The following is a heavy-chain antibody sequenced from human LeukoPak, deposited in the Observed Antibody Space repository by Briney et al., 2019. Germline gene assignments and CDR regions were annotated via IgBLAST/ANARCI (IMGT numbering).Heavy chain of an antibody. Sequence: EASVKVSCKASGGTFSSYAISWVRQAPGQGLEWMGGIIPIFGTANYAQKFQGRVTITADKSTSTAYMELSSLRSEDTAVYYCARWRTRTFDTMVVAWDQGTLVTVSS. J-gene: IGHJ5*02. CDR2: IIPIFGTA. CDR3: ARWRTRTFDTMVVA. D-gene: IGHD3-22*01. CDR1: GGTFSSYA. V-gene: IGHV1-69*06.